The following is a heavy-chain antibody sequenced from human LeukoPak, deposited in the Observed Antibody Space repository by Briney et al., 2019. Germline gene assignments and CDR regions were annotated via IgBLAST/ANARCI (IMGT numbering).Heavy chain of an antibody. D-gene: IGHD3-10*01. CDR3: ARDLGDWYTSGFDD. CDR2: ISSSGSTV. CDR1: GFTFSSYE. J-gene: IGHJ4*02. V-gene: IGHV3-48*03. Sequence: GGSLRLSCAASGFTFSSYEMNWVRQAPGKGLEWVSYISSSGSTVYYRDSVKGRFTISRDNVKNSLYLHMNSLRVEDTGVYYCARDLGDWYTSGFDDWGQGSLVIVSS.